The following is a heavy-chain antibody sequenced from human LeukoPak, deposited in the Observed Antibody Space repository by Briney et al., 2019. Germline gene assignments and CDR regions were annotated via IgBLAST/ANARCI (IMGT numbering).Heavy chain of an antibody. V-gene: IGHV3-53*05. CDR3: AKDRLIELRFAFYYMDV. D-gene: IGHD1-7*01. CDR1: GFTVSSNY. J-gene: IGHJ6*03. Sequence: GGSLRLSCAASGFTVSSNYMSWVRQAPGKGLEWVSVIYSGGSTYYADSVKGRFTISRDNSKNTLYLQMNSLRAEDTAVYYCAKDRLIELRFAFYYMDVWGKGTTVTVSS. CDR2: IYSGGST.